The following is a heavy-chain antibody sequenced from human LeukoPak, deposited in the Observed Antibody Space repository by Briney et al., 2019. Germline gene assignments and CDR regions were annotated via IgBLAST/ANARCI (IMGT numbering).Heavy chain of an antibody. V-gene: IGHV3-48*01. J-gene: IGHJ4*02. CDR1: GFTFSAYS. D-gene: IGHD4-11*01. CDR3: ARDQAYSFDY. CDR2: IGSSSSPI. Sequence: GGSLRLSCAASGFTFSAYSMNWVRQAPEKGLEWVSYIGSSSSPIYYADSVKGRFTISRDNAKNSLYLQMDSLRAEDTAAYYCARDQAYSFDYWGQGTLVTVSS.